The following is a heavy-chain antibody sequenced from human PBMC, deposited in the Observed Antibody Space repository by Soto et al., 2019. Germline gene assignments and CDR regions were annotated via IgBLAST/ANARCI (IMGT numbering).Heavy chain of an antibody. V-gene: IGHV1-2*04. CDR3: ARDRVVQAASDAFDI. CDR1: GYTFTGYY. CDR2: INPNSGGT. Sequence: ASVKVSCKASGYTFTGYYMHWVRQAPGQGLEWMGWINPNSGGTNYAQKFQGWVTMTRDTSISTAYMELSRLRSDDTAVYYCARDRVVQAASDAFDIWGQGTMVTVSS. J-gene: IGHJ3*02. D-gene: IGHD2-2*01.